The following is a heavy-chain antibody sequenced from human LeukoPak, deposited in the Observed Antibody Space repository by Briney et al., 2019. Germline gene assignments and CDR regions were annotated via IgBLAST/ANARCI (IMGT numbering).Heavy chain of an antibody. CDR2: IYNDGST. D-gene: IGHD2/OR15-2a*01. CDR3: TRNILFAFDI. V-gene: IGHV3-53*01. J-gene: IGHJ3*02. Sequence: GRSLSLSCAVSGLSVSSSYMSWVRQAPGRGLEWVSIIYNDGSTYYADSMKGRFTISRDNSKNTLYLQVNSLRAEDTAMYYCTRNILFAFDIWGQGTMVTVSS. CDR1: GLSVSSSY.